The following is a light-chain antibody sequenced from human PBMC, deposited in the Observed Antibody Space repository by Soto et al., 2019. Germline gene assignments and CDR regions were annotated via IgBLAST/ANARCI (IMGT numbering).Light chain of an antibody. CDR3: QQGYSTTPIT. Sequence: DIQMTQSPSSLSAAMGDRVTITCRASQDIKNYLNWYQHKPGAAPKLLIFGSSNLESGVPARFRGRGAGTEFNFSISSLQREDFATYYCQQGYSTTPITFGQGTRVDIK. CDR1: QDIKNY. CDR2: GSS. J-gene: IGKJ5*01. V-gene: IGKV1-39*01.